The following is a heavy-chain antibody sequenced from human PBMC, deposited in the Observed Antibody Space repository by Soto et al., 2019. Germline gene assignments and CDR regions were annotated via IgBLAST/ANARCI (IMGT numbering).Heavy chain of an antibody. CDR1: GYSFTTYW. CDR3: GRLARGAAGGTF. Sequence: GESLKISCKGSGYSFTTYWIGWVRQMPGKGLEWMGVIYPGDSDIRFSPSFQGQVTISADMSLSTAYLQWSSLRADDTAVYFCGRLARGAAGGTFWGQGTLVTVSS. V-gene: IGHV5-51*01. J-gene: IGHJ4*02. D-gene: IGHD6-13*01. CDR2: IYPGDSDI.